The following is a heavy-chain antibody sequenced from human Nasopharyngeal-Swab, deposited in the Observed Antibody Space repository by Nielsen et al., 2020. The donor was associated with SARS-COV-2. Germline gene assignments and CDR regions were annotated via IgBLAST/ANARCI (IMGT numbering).Heavy chain of an antibody. CDR3: ARTKWLRFGYYYGMDV. V-gene: IGHV3-7*01. D-gene: IGHD5-12*01. Sequence: WIRQPPGKGMEWVANIKQDGSEKYYVDSVEGRFTISRDNAKNSLYLQMNSLRAEDTAVYYCARTKWLRFGYYYGMDVWGQGTTVTVSS. J-gene: IGHJ6*02. CDR2: IKQDGSEK.